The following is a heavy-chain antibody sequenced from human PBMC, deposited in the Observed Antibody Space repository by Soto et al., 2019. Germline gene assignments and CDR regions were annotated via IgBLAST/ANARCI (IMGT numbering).Heavy chain of an antibody. V-gene: IGHV2-5*01. Sequence: SGPTLVNPTQTLTLTCTFSGFSLTTSGVAVGWIRQPPGKALEWLALISGSDDKRYRPSLNSRLTIIKDTSRNQVVLTMTNMDPVDTATYYCAHRQPALLAFDYWGQGTLVTVSS. CDR1: GFSLTTSGVA. CDR3: AHRQPALLAFDY. CDR2: ISGSDDK. D-gene: IGHD2-21*01. J-gene: IGHJ4*02.